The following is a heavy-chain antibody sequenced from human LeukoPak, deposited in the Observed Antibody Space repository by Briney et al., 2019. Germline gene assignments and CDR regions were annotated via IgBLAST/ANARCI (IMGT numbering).Heavy chain of an antibody. CDR3: VRYRDGEYDY. CDR2: IKQDGSEK. CDR1: GFTFSSHW. J-gene: IGHJ4*02. Sequence: GGSLRLSCAGSGFTFSSHWMTWVRQAPGKGLEWVANIKQDGSEKYYVDSVKGRFTISRDNAKSSLYLEMSSMRAEDTAVYYCVRYRDGEYDYWGQGTLVTVSS. V-gene: IGHV3-7*01. D-gene: IGHD4-17*01.